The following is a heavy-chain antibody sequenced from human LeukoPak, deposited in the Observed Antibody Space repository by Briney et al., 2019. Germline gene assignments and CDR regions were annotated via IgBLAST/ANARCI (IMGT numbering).Heavy chain of an antibody. V-gene: IGHV1-18*01. D-gene: IGHD3-9*01. CDR3: ASHLRDPLTGFAY. Sequence: VASVKVSCKASGYTFTSYGMSWVRQAPGQGLEWMGWITTYSGDTKYAQKVQGRVTMTTDTSTSTAYMELRSLRSDDTAVYYCASHLRDPLTGFAYWGKGALVTVSS. CDR1: GYTFTSYG. J-gene: IGHJ4*02. CDR2: ITTYSGDT.